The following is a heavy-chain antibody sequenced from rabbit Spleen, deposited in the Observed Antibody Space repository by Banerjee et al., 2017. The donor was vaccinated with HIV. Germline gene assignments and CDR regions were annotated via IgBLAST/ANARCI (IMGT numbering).Heavy chain of an antibody. V-gene: IGHV1S45*01. CDR3: ARGSAAMTMVITGYRFNL. J-gene: IGHJ4*01. D-gene: IGHD2-1*01. Sequence: QGQLEEAGGDLVKPGASLILTSSASGFSFSSSYYICCGRQAPGKGLQWMACIYAGDGSTVYASWAKGRFTISKTSSTTVTLQMTNLTAADAATYFCARGSAAMTMVITGYRFNLWGQGTLVTVS. CDR1: GFSFSSSYY. CDR2: IYAGDGST.